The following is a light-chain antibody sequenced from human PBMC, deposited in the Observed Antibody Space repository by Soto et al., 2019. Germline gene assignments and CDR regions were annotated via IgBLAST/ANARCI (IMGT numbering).Light chain of an antibody. J-gene: IGKJ5*01. Sequence: DIQLTQSPSFLSASVGDRVTITCRASQGISSYLAWYQQKPGKAPKLLIYAASTLQSGVPSRFSGSGSGTEFTLTISSLQPEDFATYYCQQFKSYPITFGQGTRLENK. CDR3: QQFKSYPIT. CDR2: AAS. CDR1: QGISSY. V-gene: IGKV1-9*01.